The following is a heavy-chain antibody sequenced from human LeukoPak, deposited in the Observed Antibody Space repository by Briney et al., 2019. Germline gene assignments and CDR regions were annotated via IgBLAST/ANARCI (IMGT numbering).Heavy chain of an antibody. V-gene: IGHV3-30*18. J-gene: IGHJ4*02. CDR3: AKPHYYDSSGYTFDY. Sequence: PGRSLRLSCAASGFSFSSYGMHWVRQAPGKGLEWVAVISYDGSNKYYADSVKGRFTISRDNSKNTLHLQMNSLRAEDTAVYYCAKPHYYDSSGYTFDYWGQGTLVTVSS. CDR2: ISYDGSNK. D-gene: IGHD3-22*01. CDR1: GFSFSSYG.